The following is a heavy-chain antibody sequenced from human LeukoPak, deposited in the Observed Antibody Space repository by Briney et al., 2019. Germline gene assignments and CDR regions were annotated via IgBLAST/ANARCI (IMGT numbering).Heavy chain of an antibody. CDR1: GGSISSYY. D-gene: IGHD3-16*02. Sequence: SETLSLTCAVSGGSISSYYWSWMRQPPGKGLEGGGDIYYIWSTNYKTSLKSRVTISVDTSTNQFSLPVSSVTTADTAVHYCARSQTLGGVVAFDAFHICGLGKMATVPS. CDR3: ARSQTLGGVVAFDAFHI. J-gene: IGHJ3*02. V-gene: IGHV4-59*01. CDR2: IYYIWST.